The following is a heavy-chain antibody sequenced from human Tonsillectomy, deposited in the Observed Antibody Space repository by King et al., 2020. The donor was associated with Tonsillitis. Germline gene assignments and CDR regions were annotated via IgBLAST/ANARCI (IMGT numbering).Heavy chain of an antibody. CDR1: GFTFSDSY. CDR2: ISSSGTIK. D-gene: IGHD5-24*01. CDR3: ASTGEMATNPRVI. J-gene: IGHJ3*02. Sequence: VQLVESGGGLVKPGESLRLSCAASGFTFSDSYMSWIRQAPGKGLEWVSYISSSGTIKYYADSVKGRFTISRDNAKNSLYLQMNSLRAEDTAVYYCASTGEMATNPRVIWGQGTMVTVSS. V-gene: IGHV3-11*01.